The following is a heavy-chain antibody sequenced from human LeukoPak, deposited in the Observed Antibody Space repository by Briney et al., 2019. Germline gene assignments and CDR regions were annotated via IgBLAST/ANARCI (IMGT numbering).Heavy chain of an antibody. Sequence: PGGSLRLSCAASGFTVSSNYMSWVRQAPGKGLEWVSVIYSGGSTYYADSVKGRFTISRDNSKNTLYLQMNRLRAEDTAVYYCARDVRYCSSTSCYRYYYYGMDVWGQGTTVTVSS. V-gene: IGHV3-66*01. CDR1: GFTVSSNY. J-gene: IGHJ6*02. CDR3: ARDVRYCSSTSCYRYYYYGMDV. D-gene: IGHD2-2*01. CDR2: IYSGGST.